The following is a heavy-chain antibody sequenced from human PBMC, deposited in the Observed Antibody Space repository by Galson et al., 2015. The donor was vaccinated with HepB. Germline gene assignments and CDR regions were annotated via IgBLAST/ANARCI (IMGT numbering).Heavy chain of an antibody. CDR2: ISSSSSTI. V-gene: IGHV3-48*04. CDR3: AKVEEEYSSSWYDY. D-gene: IGHD6-13*01. Sequence: SLRLSCAASGFTFSSQSMNWVRQAPGKGLEWISYISSSSSTIYYADSVKGRFTISRDNSKNSLYLQMNSLRTEDTALYYCAKVEEEYSSSWYDYWGQGTLVTVSS. J-gene: IGHJ4*02. CDR1: GFTFSSQS.